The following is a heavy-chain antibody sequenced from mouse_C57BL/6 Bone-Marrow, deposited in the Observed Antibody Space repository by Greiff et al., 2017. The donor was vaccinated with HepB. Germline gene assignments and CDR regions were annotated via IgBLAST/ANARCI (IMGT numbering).Heavy chain of an antibody. Sequence: QVQLQQSGAELARPGASVKLSCKASGYTFTSSGISWVKQRTGQGLEWIGEIYPRSGNTYYNEKFKGKATLTADKSSSTAYMELRSLTSEDSAVYFCARDHSNYETWFAYWGQGTLVTVSA. CDR1: GYTFTSSG. D-gene: IGHD2-5*01. V-gene: IGHV1-81*01. CDR3: ARDHSNYETWFAY. CDR2: IYPRSGNT. J-gene: IGHJ3*01.